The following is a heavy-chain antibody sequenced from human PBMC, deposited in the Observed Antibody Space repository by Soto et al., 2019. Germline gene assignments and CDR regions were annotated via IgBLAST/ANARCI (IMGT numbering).Heavy chain of an antibody. D-gene: IGHD3-10*01. CDR2: ISSSSSTI. CDR1: GFTFSSYS. J-gene: IGHJ4*02. CDR3: ARDPLGRYYYGSSLAGGFDY. Sequence: GGSLRLSCAASGFTFSSYSMNWVRQAPGKGLERVSYISSSSSTIYYADTVKGRFTISRDNAKNSLYLQMNSLRAVDTAVYYCARDPLGRYYYGSSLAGGFDYWGQGTLVTVSS. V-gene: IGHV3-48*01.